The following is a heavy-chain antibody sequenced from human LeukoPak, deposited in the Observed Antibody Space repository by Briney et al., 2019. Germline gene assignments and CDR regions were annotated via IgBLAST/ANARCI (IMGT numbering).Heavy chain of an antibody. D-gene: IGHD1-26*01. Sequence: SETLSLTCTVSGGSISSGSYYWSWIRQPAGKGLEWIGRIYTSGSTNYNPSLKSRVTISVDTSKNQFSLKLSSVTAADTAVYYCARGSPQWELWIPFDPWGQGTLVTVSS. V-gene: IGHV4-61*02. CDR3: ARGSPQWELWIPFDP. CDR1: GGSISSGSYY. CDR2: IYTSGST. J-gene: IGHJ5*02.